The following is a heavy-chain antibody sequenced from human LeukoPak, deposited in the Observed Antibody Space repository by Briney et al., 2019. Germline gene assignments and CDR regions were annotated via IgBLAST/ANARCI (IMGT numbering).Heavy chain of an antibody. CDR2: IYYSGST. CDR3: ARLITMIVVVSRTGWFDP. D-gene: IGHD3-22*01. V-gene: IGHV4-59*08. CDR1: GGSISSYY. Sequence: SETLSLTCTVSGGSISSYYWSWIRQPPGKGLEWIGYIYYSGSTNYNPSLKSRVTISVDTSKNQFSLKLSSVTAADTAVYYCARLITMIVVVSRTGWFDPWGQGTLVTVSS. J-gene: IGHJ5*02.